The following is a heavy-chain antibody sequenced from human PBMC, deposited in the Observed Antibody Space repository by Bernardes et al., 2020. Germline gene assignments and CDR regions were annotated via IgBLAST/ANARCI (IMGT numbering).Heavy chain of an antibody. CDR1: GGSFSGYY. CDR2: INHSGST. Sequence: SETLSLTCAVYGGSFSGYYWSWIRQPPGKGLEWIGEINHSGSTNYNPSLKSRVTISVDTSKNQFSLKLSSVTAADTAVYYCARGVAAAGTRGFDYWGQG. D-gene: IGHD6-13*01. J-gene: IGHJ4*02. V-gene: IGHV4-34*01. CDR3: ARGVAAAGTRGFDY.